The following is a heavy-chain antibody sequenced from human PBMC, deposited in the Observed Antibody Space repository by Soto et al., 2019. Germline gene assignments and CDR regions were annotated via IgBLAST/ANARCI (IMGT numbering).Heavy chain of an antibody. CDR3: AKRYGSSFDY. CDR1: GGSISSYY. D-gene: IGHD6-13*01. J-gene: IGHJ4*02. V-gene: IGHV4-59*08. CDR2: IYYSGST. Sequence: LSLTCTVSGGSISSYYWSWTRQPPGKGLEWIGYIYYSGSTNYNPSLKSRVTISVDTSKNQFSLKLSSVTAADTAVYYCAKRYGSSFDYWGQGTLVTV.